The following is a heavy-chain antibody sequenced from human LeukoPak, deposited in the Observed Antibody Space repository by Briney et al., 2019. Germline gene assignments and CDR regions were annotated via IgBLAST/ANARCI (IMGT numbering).Heavy chain of an antibody. Sequence: TSETLSLTCTVSGASFSSYYWSWIRQPPGKGLEWIGNIYYSGNTNYNPSLKSRVTISIDTSKNQFSLNLSSVTAADTAVYYCAKGDPFDPWGQGALVTVSS. CDR3: AKGDPFDP. CDR1: GASFSSYY. V-gene: IGHV4-59*01. CDR2: IYYSGNT. J-gene: IGHJ5*02.